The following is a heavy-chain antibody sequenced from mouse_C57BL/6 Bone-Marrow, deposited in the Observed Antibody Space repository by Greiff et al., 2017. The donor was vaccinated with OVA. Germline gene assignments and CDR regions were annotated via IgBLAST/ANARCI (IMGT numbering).Heavy chain of an antibody. CDR1: GFNIKNTY. Sequence: VHVKQSVAELVRPGASVKLSCTASGFNIKNTYMHWVKQRPEQGLEWIGRIDPANDNTKYAPKFQGKAPMTADTSSNTAYLHLISLSSEYPAVYFCAIGNFGSSFYAMVYWGPGTSVTVSS. V-gene: IGHV14-3*01. J-gene: IGHJ4*01. CDR3: AIGNFGSSFYAMVY. CDR2: IDPANDNT. D-gene: IGHD1-1*01.